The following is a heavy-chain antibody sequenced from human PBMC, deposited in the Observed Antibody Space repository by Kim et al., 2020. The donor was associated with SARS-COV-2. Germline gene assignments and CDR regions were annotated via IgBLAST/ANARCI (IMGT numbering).Heavy chain of an antibody. J-gene: IGHJ6*02. V-gene: IGHV3-30-3*01. D-gene: IGHD3-22*01. Sequence: GGSLRLSCAASGFTFSSYAMHWVRQAPGKGLEWVAVISYDGSNKYYADSVKGRFTISRDNSKNTLYLQMNSLRAEDTAVYYCARGDYYYDSSGFEGPQIYGMDVWGPGTTVTVSS. CDR3: ARGDYYYDSSGFEGPQIYGMDV. CDR2: ISYDGSNK. CDR1: GFTFSSYA.